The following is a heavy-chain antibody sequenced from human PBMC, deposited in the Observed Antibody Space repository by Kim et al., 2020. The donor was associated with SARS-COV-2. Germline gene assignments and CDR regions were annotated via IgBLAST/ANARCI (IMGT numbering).Heavy chain of an antibody. Sequence: SETLSLTCAVYGGSFSGYYWSWIRQPPGKGLEWIGEINHSGSTNYNPSLKSRVTISVDTSKNQFSLKLSSVTAADTAVYYCARGGFRRVPAATGVWFDPWGQGTLVTVSS. CDR2: INHSGST. CDR3: ARGGFRRVPAATGVWFDP. J-gene: IGHJ5*02. V-gene: IGHV4-34*01. CDR1: GGSFSGYY. D-gene: IGHD2-2*01.